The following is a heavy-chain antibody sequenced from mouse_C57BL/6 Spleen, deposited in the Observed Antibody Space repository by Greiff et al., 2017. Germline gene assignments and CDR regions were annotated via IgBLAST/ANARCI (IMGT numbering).Heavy chain of an antibody. V-gene: IGHV5-15*01. CDR2: ISNLAYSI. CDR1: GFTFSDYG. J-gene: IGHJ2*01. CDR3: ARHRDYGFDY. Sequence: DVKLVESGGGLVQPGGSLKLSCAASGFTFSDYGMAWVRQAPRKGPAWVAFISNLAYSIYYADTVTGRFTISRENAKNTLYLEMSSLRSEDTAMYYCARHRDYGFDYWGQGTTLTVSS. D-gene: IGHD1-1*01.